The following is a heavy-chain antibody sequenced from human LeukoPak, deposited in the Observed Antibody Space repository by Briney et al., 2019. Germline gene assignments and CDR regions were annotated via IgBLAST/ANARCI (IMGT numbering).Heavy chain of an antibody. CDR3: ARGRAVAGRDDAFDI. Sequence: SETLSLTCTVSGGSISGYYWVWIRQPPGKGLEWIGEINHSGSTNYDPSLKSRVTISLDTPKNQFSLKLRSVTAADTAVYYCARGRAVAGRDDAFDIWGQGTMVTVSS. V-gene: IGHV4-34*01. D-gene: IGHD6-19*01. J-gene: IGHJ3*02. CDR1: GGSISGYY. CDR2: INHSGST.